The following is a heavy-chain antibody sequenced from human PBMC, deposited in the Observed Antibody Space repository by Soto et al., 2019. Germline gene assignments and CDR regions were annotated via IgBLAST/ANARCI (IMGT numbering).Heavy chain of an antibody. V-gene: IGHV1-46*01. D-gene: IGHD2-8*02. J-gene: IGHJ6*02. CDR2: INPSGGGT. Sequence: GASVKVSCKASGDTFTSSYIHWVRQAPGQGFEWMGIINPSGGGTSYSQKLQGRVTLTRDTSTRTIYMELNSLRSEDTAVYYCARGPGASGLDVWGQGTTVTVSS. CDR1: GDTFTSSY. CDR3: ARGPGASGLDV.